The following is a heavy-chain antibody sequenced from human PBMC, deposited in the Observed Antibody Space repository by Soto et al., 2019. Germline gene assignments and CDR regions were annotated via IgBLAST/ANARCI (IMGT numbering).Heavy chain of an antibody. V-gene: IGHV4-34*01. Sequence: QVQLQQWGAGLLKPSETLSLTCAVYGGSFSGYYWSWIRQPPGKGLEWIGEINHSGSTNYNPSLKCRVTISVDTSKSQFSLKLSSVTAADTAVYYCARRLAIFDYWGQGTLVTVSS. CDR3: ARRLAIFDY. CDR1: GGSFSGYY. CDR2: INHSGST. J-gene: IGHJ4*02.